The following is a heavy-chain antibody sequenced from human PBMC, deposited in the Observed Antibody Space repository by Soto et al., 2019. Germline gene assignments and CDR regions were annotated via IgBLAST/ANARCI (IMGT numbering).Heavy chain of an antibody. V-gene: IGHV3-48*02. D-gene: IGHD6-25*01. Sequence: GGSLRLSCAASGFTFSTYTMNWVRQAPGKGLEWVPCISPSSTSIFYADSVKGRFTISRDNAKSSLYLQMNSLRDEDTAVYYGATNSGAQSYWGLGTLVTVSS. CDR2: ISPSSTSI. J-gene: IGHJ4*02. CDR1: GFTFSTYT. CDR3: ATNSGAQSY.